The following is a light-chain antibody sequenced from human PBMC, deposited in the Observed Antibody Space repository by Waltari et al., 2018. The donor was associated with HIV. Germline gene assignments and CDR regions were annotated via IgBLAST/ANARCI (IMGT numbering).Light chain of an antibody. J-gene: IGLJ1*01. CDR1: SSHVGAYDY. CDR2: DVY. CDR3: ASFTSGRLNV. Sequence: QSALTQPASVSGSPGQSITISCTGTSSHVGAYDYVSWYQQHPGKVPKLLIYDVYMRPSRISNRFSGSKSGNTASLTISGLRDEDEADYYCASFTSGRLNVFGTGTKVTVL. V-gene: IGLV2-14*03.